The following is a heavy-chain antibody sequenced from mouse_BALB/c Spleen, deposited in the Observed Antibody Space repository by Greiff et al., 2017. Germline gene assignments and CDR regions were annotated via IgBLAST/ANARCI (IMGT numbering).Heavy chain of an antibody. J-gene: IGHJ2*01. V-gene: IGHV1-9*01. CDR2: ILPGSGST. Sequence: VQLQESGAELMKPGASVKISCKATGYTFSSYWIEWVKQRPGHGLEWIGEILPGSGSTKYNEKFKGKATFTADTSSNTAYMQLSSLTSEDSAVYYCVPYYGKGYWGQGTTLTVSS. CDR3: VPYYGKGY. CDR1: GYTFSSYW. D-gene: IGHD2-10*01.